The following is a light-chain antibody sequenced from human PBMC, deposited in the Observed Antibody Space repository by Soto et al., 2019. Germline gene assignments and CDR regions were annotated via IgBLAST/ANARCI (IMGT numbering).Light chain of an antibody. CDR1: SSNIGADFG. V-gene: IGLV1-40*01. J-gene: IGLJ3*02. CDR2: VNT. CDR3: QSYDRSLSGWV. Sequence: QSVLTQPPSVSGAPGQTITISCTGSSSNIGADFGVHWYQQLPGAAPKLVIFVNTNRPSGVPDRFSGSKSGTSASLAITGLQAEVEADYYCQSYDRSLSGWVFGTGTKLTVL.